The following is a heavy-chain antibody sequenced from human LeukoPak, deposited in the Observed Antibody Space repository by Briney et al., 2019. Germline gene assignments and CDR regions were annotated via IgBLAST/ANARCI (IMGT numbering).Heavy chain of an antibody. CDR2: IKSSGSP. V-gene: IGHV4-39*01. D-gene: IGHD5-12*01. CDR1: GDSINSSSNW. J-gene: IGHJ4*02. Sequence: SETLSLTCTVSGDSINSSSNWWGWIRQPPGKGLEWIGHIKSSGSPNYNPPLKSRVTISVDTSKNQFSLKVSSVTAADTAVYYCARLTWITDYWGQGILVTVSS. CDR3: ARLTWITDY.